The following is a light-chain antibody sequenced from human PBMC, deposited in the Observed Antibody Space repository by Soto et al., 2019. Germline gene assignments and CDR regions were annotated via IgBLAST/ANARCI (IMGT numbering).Light chain of an antibody. Sequence: QSVLTQPPSVSGAPGQRVTISCTGSSSNIGAGYDVHWYQQLPGTAPKLLIYGNSNRPSGVPDRFSGSKSGTSASLAIAGVQAEDEADYYGQSYDSSLSGNVVFGGGTKLTVL. CDR3: QSYDSSLSGNVV. V-gene: IGLV1-40*01. J-gene: IGLJ2*01. CDR1: SSNIGAGYD. CDR2: GNS.